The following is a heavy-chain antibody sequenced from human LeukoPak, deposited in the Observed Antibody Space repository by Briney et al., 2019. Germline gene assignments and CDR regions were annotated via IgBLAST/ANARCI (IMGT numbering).Heavy chain of an antibody. D-gene: IGHD5-12*01. J-gene: IGHJ4*02. Sequence: SETLSLTCTVSGGSISSYYWSWIRQPPGKGLEWIGYIYYSGSTNYSPPLKSRVTMSLDAPRDHFSLQLNSVTAADTAVYYCARGHGYSGHALAYWGQGILVTVSS. CDR2: IYYSGST. CDR1: GGSISSYY. V-gene: IGHV4-59*01. CDR3: ARGHGYSGHALAY.